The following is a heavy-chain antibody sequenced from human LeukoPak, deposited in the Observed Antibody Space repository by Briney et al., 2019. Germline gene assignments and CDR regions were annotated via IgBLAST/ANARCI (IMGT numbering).Heavy chain of an antibody. V-gene: IGHV3-33*01. CDR3: ARSNNGGWGYCDY. CDR2: IWYDGSNK. J-gene: IGHJ4*02. D-gene: IGHD3-16*01. CDR1: GFSFSNYG. Sequence: PGRSLRLSCAASGFSFSNYGMHWVRQAPGKGLEGVAVIWYDGSNKYYADSVKGRLTISRDNSKNTLYVQMSSLRAEDTAVYYCARSNNGGWGYCDYWGQGSLVTVSS.